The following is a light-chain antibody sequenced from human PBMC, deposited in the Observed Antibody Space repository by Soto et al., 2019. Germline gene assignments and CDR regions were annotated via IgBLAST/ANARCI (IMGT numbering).Light chain of an antibody. Sequence: EIVMTQSPATLSVSPGERATLSCRASQSIASNLAWYQQRPGQAPRLLISGAYTRATGIQARFSGSVSGTEFTLTIRSLQSEDFAIYYCKQYNNWPRTFGQGTKVDIK. CDR1: QSIASN. CDR3: KQYNNWPRT. J-gene: IGKJ1*01. V-gene: IGKV3-15*01. CDR2: GAY.